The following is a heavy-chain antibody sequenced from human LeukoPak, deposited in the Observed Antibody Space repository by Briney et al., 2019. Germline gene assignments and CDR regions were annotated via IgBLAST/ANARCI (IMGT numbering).Heavy chain of an antibody. CDR2: IIPILGVE. D-gene: IGHD5-24*01. CDR3: AKDREMATGGFDY. J-gene: IGHJ4*02. V-gene: IGHV1-69*04. Sequence: SVKVSCKAPGGTFSSHSLNWVRQAPGQGLEWMGRIIPILGVENYAQNFQGRATITADKSTSTFYMELSSLRFEDTALYYCAKDREMATGGFDYWGQGTLVTVSS. CDR1: GGTFSSHS.